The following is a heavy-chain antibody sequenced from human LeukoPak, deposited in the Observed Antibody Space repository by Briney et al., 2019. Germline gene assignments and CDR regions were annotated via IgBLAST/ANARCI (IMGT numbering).Heavy chain of an antibody. CDR2: FDPEDGET. V-gene: IGHV1-24*01. D-gene: IGHD3-16*02. J-gene: IGHJ5*02. CDR1: GYTLTELS. CDR3: ATLDDYVWGSYRGSWFDP. Sequence: HWASVKVSCKVSGYTLTELSMHWVRQAPGKGLEWMGGFDPEDGETIYAQKFQSRVTMTEDTSTDTAYMELSSLRSEDTAVYYCATLDDYVWGSYRGSWFDPWGQGTLVTVFS.